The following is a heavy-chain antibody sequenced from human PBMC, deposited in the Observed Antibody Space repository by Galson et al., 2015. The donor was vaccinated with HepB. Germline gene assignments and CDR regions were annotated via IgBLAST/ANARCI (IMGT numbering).Heavy chain of an antibody. D-gene: IGHD3-10*01. CDR2: ISAYNGNT. V-gene: IGHV1-18*04. CDR3: ARDSLLWFVRKSYNWFDP. Sequence: SVKVSCKASGYTFTSYGISWVRQAPGQGLEWMGWISAYNGNTNYAQKLQGRVTMTTDTSTSTAYMELRSLRSDDTAVYYCARDSLLWFVRKSYNWFDPWGQGTLVTVSS. CDR1: GYTFTSYG. J-gene: IGHJ5*02.